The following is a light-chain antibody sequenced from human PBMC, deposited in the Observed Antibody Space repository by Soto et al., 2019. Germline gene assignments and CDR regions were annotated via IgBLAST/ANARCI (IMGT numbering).Light chain of an antibody. Sequence: EIVLTQSACTLSWSPGERATLSWGASQSLSSNYLAWYQQKPGQAPRLVIYGASTRATGIPDRFSGSGSGPDFTLTISRLEPEDSAVYYCQQYGSSPTWTFGQGTKVDIK. J-gene: IGKJ1*01. CDR1: QSLSSNY. V-gene: IGKV3-20*01. CDR3: QQYGSSPTWT. CDR2: GAS.